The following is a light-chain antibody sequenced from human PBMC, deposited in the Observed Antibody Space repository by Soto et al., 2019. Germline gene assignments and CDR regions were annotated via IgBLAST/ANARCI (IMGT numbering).Light chain of an antibody. CDR1: QSINTR. CDR2: KAS. V-gene: IGKV1-5*03. J-gene: IGKJ4*01. CDR3: QQYNSYPLT. Sequence: DIQMTQSPSTLSASVGDRVTITCRASQSINTRLAWYQQKPGKAPNLLIYKASSLESGVPSRFSGSGSGTEFTLTISSLQPDDFANYYCQQYNSYPLTFGGGTKV.